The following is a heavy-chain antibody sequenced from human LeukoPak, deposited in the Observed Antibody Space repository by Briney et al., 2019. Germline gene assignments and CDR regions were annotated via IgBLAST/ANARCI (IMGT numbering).Heavy chain of an antibody. CDR3: AKARAGGYNYGPFDY. CDR1: GFTFRLYG. J-gene: IGHJ4*02. D-gene: IGHD5-18*01. CDR2: ISGGGETT. V-gene: IGHV3-23*01. Sequence: GGSLRLSCAASGFTFRLYGMNWVRQAPRQGLEWVSAISGGGETTTYTDSVKGRFTISRDNSKNTVYLQMNSLSAEDTAVYYCAKARAGGYNYGPFDYWGQGTLVTVSP.